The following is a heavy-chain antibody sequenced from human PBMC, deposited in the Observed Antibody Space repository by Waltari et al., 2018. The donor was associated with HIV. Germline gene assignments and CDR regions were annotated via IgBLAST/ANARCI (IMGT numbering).Heavy chain of an antibody. CDR2: INPNTGNP. V-gene: IGHV7-4-1*02. CDR1: GYTVTNYA. D-gene: IGHD3-10*01. CDR3: ARGPGRSLDY. J-gene: IGHJ4*02. Sequence: QVQLVQSGSELKKPGASGKVSCEDTGYTVTNYAMNWVPQAPGQGLDGVGGINPNTGNPTYAQGYTGRLVFSLDTSVSTAYLQISSLKAEDTAVYYCARGPGRSLDYWGQGTLVTVSS.